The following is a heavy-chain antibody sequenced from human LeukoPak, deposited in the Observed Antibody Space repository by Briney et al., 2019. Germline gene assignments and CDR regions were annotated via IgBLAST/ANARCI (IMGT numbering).Heavy chain of an antibody. CDR2: IIPIFGTA. CDR1: GGTFSSYA. Sequence: SVKVSCKASGGTFSSYAISWVRQAPGQGLEWMGGIIPIFGTANYAQKFQGRVTITADESTSTAYMELSSLRSEDTAVYYCARAGRGRTDDAFDIWGQGTMVTVSS. CDR3: ARAGRGRTDDAFDI. V-gene: IGHV1-69*13. J-gene: IGHJ3*02. D-gene: IGHD3-16*01.